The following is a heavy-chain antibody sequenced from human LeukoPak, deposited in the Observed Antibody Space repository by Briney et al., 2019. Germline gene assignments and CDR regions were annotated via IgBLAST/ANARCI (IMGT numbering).Heavy chain of an antibody. CDR1: GYTFTGHF. Sequence: ASVKVSCTASGYTFTGHFMHWVGQAPGQGLEWMGGIIPIFGTANYAQKFQGRVTITTDESTSTAYMELSSLRSEDTAVYYCARGWYGSGSGHMDVWGKGTTVTVSS. V-gene: IGHV1-69*05. D-gene: IGHD3-10*01. J-gene: IGHJ6*03. CDR3: ARGWYGSGSGHMDV. CDR2: IIPIFGTA.